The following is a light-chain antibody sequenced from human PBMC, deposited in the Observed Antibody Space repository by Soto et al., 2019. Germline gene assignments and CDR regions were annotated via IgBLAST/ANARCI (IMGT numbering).Light chain of an antibody. CDR1: QSISSW. Sequence: DIQMTQSPSTLSASVGDRVTITCRASQSISSWLAWYQQRPGKAPKLLIYKASNLERGVPSRFSGSGSGTKLTLTISSLHPDDFATYYCQQYYTFPWTFGPGTKVDIK. CDR2: KAS. J-gene: IGKJ1*01. V-gene: IGKV1-5*03. CDR3: QQYYTFPWT.